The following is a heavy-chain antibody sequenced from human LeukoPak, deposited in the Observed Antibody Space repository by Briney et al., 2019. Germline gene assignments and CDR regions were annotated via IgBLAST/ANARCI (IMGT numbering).Heavy chain of an antibody. V-gene: IGHV1-2*02. D-gene: IGHD4-23*01. CDR1: GYTFTGYY. CDR3: ARGYGGRRVPSFDY. Sequence: GASVKVSCKASGYTFTGYYMHWVRQAPGQGLEWMGWINPNSGGTNYAQKFQGRVTMTRDTSISTAYMELSRLRSDDTAVYYCARGYGGRRVPSFDYWAREPWSPSPQ. J-gene: IGHJ4*02. CDR2: INPNSGGT.